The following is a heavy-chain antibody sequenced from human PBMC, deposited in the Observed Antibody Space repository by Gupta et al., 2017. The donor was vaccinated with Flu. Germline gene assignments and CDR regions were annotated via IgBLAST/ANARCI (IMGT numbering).Heavy chain of an antibody. V-gene: IGHV3-7*01. J-gene: IGHJ4*02. CDR3: ANKRRDH. Sequence: EVQLVESGGDLVQPGGSLRLSCAASGFSISSDWMSWVRQAPGKGLEWVANIKRDGSDKYYGDSVRGRFTISRDSAKNLLYLQMNSLRPEDTAVYYCANKRRDHWGQGTLVTVSS. CDR1: GFSISSDW. D-gene: IGHD1/OR15-1a*01. CDR2: IKRDGSDK.